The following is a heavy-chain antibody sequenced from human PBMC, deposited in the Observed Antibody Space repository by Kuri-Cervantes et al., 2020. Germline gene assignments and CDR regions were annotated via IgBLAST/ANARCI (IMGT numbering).Heavy chain of an antibody. D-gene: IGHD5-12*01. Sequence: GGSLRLSCAASGFTFSSYAMSWVRQAPGKGLEWVSAISGSGGSTYYADSVKGRFTISRDNSKNTLYVQMNSLKTEDTAVYYCTAHHDNVATIDFDYWGQGTLVTVSS. CDR1: GFTFSSYA. CDR2: ISGSGGST. CDR3: TAHHDNVATIDFDY. J-gene: IGHJ4*02. V-gene: IGHV3-23*01.